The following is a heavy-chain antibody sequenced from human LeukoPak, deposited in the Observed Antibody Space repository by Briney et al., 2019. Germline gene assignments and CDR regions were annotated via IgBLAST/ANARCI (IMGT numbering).Heavy chain of an antibody. CDR1: GGTFSSYA. J-gene: IGHJ4*02. CDR2: IIPIFGTA. CDR3: AGPDYYDSSGYYYALAY. V-gene: IGHV1-69*13. D-gene: IGHD3-22*01. Sequence: ASVKVSCKASGGTFSSYAISWVRQAPGQGLEWMGGIIPIFGTANYAQKFQGRVTITADESTSTAYMELSSLRSEDTAVYYCAGPDYYDSSGYYYALAYWGQGTLVTVSS.